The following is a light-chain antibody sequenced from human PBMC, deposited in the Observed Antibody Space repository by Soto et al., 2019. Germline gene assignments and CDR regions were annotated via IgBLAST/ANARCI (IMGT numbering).Light chain of an antibody. V-gene: IGKV3-15*01. CDR3: QQYSNWPPWT. Sequence: EMVMTQSPATLSVSPGERASLSCRASQSVSSNLAWYQQKPGQAPRLLIYGASSRATGIPARFGGSGSGTEFTLTITSLQSEDFAVYYCQQYSNWPPWTFGQGTKVDIK. J-gene: IGKJ1*01. CDR2: GAS. CDR1: QSVSSN.